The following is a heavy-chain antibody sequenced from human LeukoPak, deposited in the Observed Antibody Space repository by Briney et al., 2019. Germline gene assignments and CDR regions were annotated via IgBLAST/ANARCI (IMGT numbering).Heavy chain of an antibody. CDR3: ASMSGYYPSYYFDY. J-gene: IGHJ4*02. V-gene: IGHV1-69*05. Sequence: SVKVSCKASGGTFSSYAISWVRQAPGQGLEWMGGIIPIFGTANYAQKLQGRVTLTTDTSTSTAYMEVRSLRSDDTAVYYCASMSGYYPSYYFDYWGQGTLVTVSS. CDR1: GGTFSSYA. CDR2: IIPIFGTA. D-gene: IGHD3-3*01.